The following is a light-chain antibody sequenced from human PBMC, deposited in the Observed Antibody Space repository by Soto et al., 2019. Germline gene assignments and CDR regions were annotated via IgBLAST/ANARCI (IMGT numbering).Light chain of an antibody. CDR1: QGIGDW. V-gene: IGKV1-12*01. J-gene: IGKJ3*01. CDR3: QQAISFPFT. CDR2: DTS. Sequence: DIQMTQSPSSVSASVGDRVTITCRASQGIGDWLAWYQQKPGKAPKLLIYDTSSLQSGVPSRFSGSGSETEFTLTISSLQPEDFATYYCQQAISFPFTFGPGTKVDIK.